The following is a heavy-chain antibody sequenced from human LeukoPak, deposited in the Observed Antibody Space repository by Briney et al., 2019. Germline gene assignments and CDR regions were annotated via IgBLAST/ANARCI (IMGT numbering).Heavy chain of an antibody. CDR2: IIPIFGTA. J-gene: IGHJ4*02. CDR3: ARGIITMVRGVNYYFDY. V-gene: IGHV1-69*13. CDR1: GGTFSSYA. Sequence: SVKVSCKASGGTFSSYAISWVRQAPGQALEWMGGIIPIFGTANYAQKFQGRVTITADESTSTAYMELSSLRSEDTAVYYCARGIITMVRGVNYYFDYWGQGTLVTVSS. D-gene: IGHD3-10*01.